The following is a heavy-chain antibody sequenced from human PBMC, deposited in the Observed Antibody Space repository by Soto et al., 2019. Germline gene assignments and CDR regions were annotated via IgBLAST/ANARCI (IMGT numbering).Heavy chain of an antibody. CDR3: AGGSVMMSEISAFAY. CDR1: GGSISGHY. V-gene: IGHV4-59*11. CDR2: VYHTGFT. Sequence: QVQLQESGPRLVKPSETLSLTCTDAGGSISGHYWSCIRHAPAKGLEWLGYVYHTGFTSYNPPLTSRGIAASDTSTNQISLRLISVTPAATAVYYCAGGSVMMSEISAFAYWGQGLLVTVSS. D-gene: IGHD3-16*01. J-gene: IGHJ4*02.